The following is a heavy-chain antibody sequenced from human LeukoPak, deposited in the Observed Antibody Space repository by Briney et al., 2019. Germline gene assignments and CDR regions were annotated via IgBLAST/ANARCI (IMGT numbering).Heavy chain of an antibody. Sequence: GGSLRLSCAASGFTFSSYAMSWVRQAPGKGLEWVSAISGSGGSTYYADSLKGRFTITRDNSKNTLYLQMSSLRAEDTAVYYCAKGRGETMIVVVITPFDYWGQGTLVTVSS. J-gene: IGHJ4*02. D-gene: IGHD3-22*01. V-gene: IGHV3-23*01. CDR2: ISGSGGST. CDR1: GFTFSSYA. CDR3: AKGRGETMIVVVITPFDY.